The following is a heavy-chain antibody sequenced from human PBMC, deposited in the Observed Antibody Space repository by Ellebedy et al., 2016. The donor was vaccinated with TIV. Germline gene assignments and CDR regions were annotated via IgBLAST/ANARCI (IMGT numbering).Heavy chain of an antibody. J-gene: IGHJ4*02. CDR1: GYTFTSYF. CDR3: ARSRSSGWLHTPDY. CDR2: INPSTGST. Sequence: AASVKVSCKASGYTFTSYFIHWVRQAPGQGPEWMGIINPSTGSTTYAQKLQGRVTMTRETSTSTVYMELSSLRSEDTAVYFCARSRSSGWLHTPDYWGQGTLVTVSS. D-gene: IGHD6-19*01. V-gene: IGHV1-46*04.